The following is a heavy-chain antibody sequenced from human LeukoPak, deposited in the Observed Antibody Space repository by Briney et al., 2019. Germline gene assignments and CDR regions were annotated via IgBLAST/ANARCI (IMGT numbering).Heavy chain of an antibody. D-gene: IGHD5-18*01. CDR2: ISSSRSYI. CDR1: GFTFSNYH. V-gene: IGHV3-21*01. J-gene: IGHJ4*02. Sequence: GGSLRLSCAASGFTFSNYHMNWVRQGPGKGLEWVSSISSSRSYIYYADSVKGRFTISRDNAKNSLYLQMNRLRADDTAVYYCARRATTERGHSYGLDYWGQGTLVTVSS. CDR3: ARRATTERGHSYGLDY.